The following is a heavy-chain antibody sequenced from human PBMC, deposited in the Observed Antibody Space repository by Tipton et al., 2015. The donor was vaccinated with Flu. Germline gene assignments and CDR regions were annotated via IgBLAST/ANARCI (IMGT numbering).Heavy chain of an antibody. J-gene: IGHJ4*02. CDR1: GFTFSDYY. CDR3: ARAPSSHYYFDY. V-gene: IGHV3-11*01. Sequence: SLRLSCAASGFTFSDYYMSWIRQAPGKGLEWVSYISSSGSTIYYADSVKGRFTISRDNAKNSLYLQMNSLRAEDTAVYYCARAPSSHYYFDYWGQGTLVTVSS. CDR2: ISSSGSTI.